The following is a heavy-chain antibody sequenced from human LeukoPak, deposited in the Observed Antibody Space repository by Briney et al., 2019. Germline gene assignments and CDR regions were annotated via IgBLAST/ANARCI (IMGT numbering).Heavy chain of an antibody. D-gene: IGHD5-12*01. J-gene: IGHJ4*02. V-gene: IGHV3-21*01. CDR1: GFTFSSYG. CDR3: ARDPKGGSTH. Sequence: GGSLRLSCAASGFTFSSYGMSWVRQAPGKGLEWVSSISSSSSYIYYADSVKGRFTISRDNAKNSLYLQMNSLRAEDTAVYYCARDPKGGSTHWGQGTLVTVSS. CDR2: ISSSSSYI.